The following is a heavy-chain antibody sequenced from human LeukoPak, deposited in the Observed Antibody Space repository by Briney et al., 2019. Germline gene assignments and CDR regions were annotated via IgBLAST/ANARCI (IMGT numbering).Heavy chain of an antibody. CDR3: ARRLDFWSGYFDY. CDR2: IYPGDSDT. V-gene: IGHV5-51*01. Sequence: GESLKISCKGSGYTFTSYWIAWVRQMPGKGLEWMGIIYPGDSDTRYSPSFQGQVTISADKSITTAYLQWSSLKASDTAMYYCARRLDFWSGYFDYWGQGTLVTVSS. J-gene: IGHJ4*02. CDR1: GYTFTSYW. D-gene: IGHD3-3*01.